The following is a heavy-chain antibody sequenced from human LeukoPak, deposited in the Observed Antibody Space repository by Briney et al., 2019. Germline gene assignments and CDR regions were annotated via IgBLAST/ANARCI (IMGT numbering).Heavy chain of an antibody. CDR2: IYTSGST. J-gene: IGHJ6*03. Sequence: PSETLSLTCTVSGGSISSGSYYWSWIWQPAGKGLEWIGRIYTSGSTNYNPSLKSRVTISVDTSKNQFSLKLSSVTAADTAVYYCARGGDYGDYGYYYYMDVWGKGTTVTISS. V-gene: IGHV4-61*02. CDR3: ARGGDYGDYGYYYYMDV. D-gene: IGHD4-17*01. CDR1: GGSISSGSYY.